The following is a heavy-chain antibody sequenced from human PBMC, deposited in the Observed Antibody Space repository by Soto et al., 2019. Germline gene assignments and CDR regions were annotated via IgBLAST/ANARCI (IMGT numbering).Heavy chain of an antibody. J-gene: IGHJ3*02. CDR3: APHVHCTGGSCHYDAFDI. V-gene: IGHV3-23*01. D-gene: IGHD2-15*01. CDR1: GFVFGNYM. Sequence: EVQLLESGGGLVQPGESLRLSCAFSGFVFGNYMMTWVRQAPGKGLEWVSTIRDGGESTYYADSVKGRFTISRDNSKNTLYLLMDSLGVEDTAVYYCAPHVHCTGGSCHYDAFDIRGQGTMVTVSS. CDR2: IRDGGEST.